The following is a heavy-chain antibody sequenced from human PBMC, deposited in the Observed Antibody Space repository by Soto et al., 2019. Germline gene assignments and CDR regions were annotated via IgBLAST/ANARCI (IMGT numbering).Heavy chain of an antibody. J-gene: IGHJ4*02. CDR2: MYYNVGT. Sequence: ETLSLTCIVASSSISSSCYYWGWIRQPRGKGLEWIAIMYYNVGTYYNPSLKSRVTISVDTSANQFSLKLSSVTAADTAVYYCARLPSRHWADYWGQGTLVTVSS. V-gene: IGHV4-39*01. CDR3: ARLPSRHWADY. CDR1: SSSISSSCYY. D-gene: IGHD3-16*01.